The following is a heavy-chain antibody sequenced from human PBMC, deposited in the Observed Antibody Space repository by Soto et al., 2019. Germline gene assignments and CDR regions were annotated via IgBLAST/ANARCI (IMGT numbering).Heavy chain of an antibody. CDR3: AREAPMDV. CDR2: IWSAGLI. CDR1: GFTVSCKY. V-gene: IGHV3-53*01. Sequence: GGSLRLSCAASGFTVSCKYMSWVRQAPGKGLEWISVIWSAGLIYYADSVRGRFTISRDISKNILYLEMTSLRADDTAVYYCAREAPMDVWGQGATVTVS. J-gene: IGHJ6*02.